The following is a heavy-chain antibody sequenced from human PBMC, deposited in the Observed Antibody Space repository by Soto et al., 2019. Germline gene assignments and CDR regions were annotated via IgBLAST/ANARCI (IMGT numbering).Heavy chain of an antibody. J-gene: IGHJ4*02. D-gene: IGHD3-22*01. CDR3: ARAPIYYDSSGYKSLPFDY. CDR1: GGSISSGGYY. V-gene: IGHV4-31*03. Sequence: QVQLQESGPGLVKPSQTLSLTCTVSGGSISSGGYYWSWIRQHPGKGLEWIGYIYYSGSTYYNPSLTSRVTISVDTSKNQFSLKLSSVTAADTAVYYCARAPIYYDSSGYKSLPFDYWGQGTLVTVSS. CDR2: IYYSGST.